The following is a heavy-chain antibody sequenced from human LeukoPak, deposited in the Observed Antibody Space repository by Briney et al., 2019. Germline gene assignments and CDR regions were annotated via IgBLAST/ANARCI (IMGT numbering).Heavy chain of an antibody. CDR1: GFTFSYYA. Sequence: GGSLRLSCAASGFTFSYYAMSWVRLAPGKGLEWVSAIIGSGGSTYYADSVKGRFTISRDNSKNTLSLQMNSLRAEDTAVYYCAKESVAGDAFDIWGQGTMVTVSS. CDR3: AKESVAGDAFDI. D-gene: IGHD6-19*01. J-gene: IGHJ3*02. V-gene: IGHV3-23*01. CDR2: IIGSGGST.